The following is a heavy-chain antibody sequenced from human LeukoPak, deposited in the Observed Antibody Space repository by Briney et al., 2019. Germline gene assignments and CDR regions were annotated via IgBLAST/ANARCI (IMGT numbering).Heavy chain of an antibody. CDR2: IYSGGST. Sequence: GGSLRLSCAASGSTVSSNYMSWVRQAPGKGLEWVSVIYSGGSTYYADSVKGRFTISRDNSKNTLYLQMNSLRAEDTAVYYCARDLFSSSPTPTGDYWGQGTLVTVSS. D-gene: IGHD6-6*01. CDR1: GSTVSSNY. J-gene: IGHJ4*02. V-gene: IGHV3-66*01. CDR3: ARDLFSSSPTPTGDY.